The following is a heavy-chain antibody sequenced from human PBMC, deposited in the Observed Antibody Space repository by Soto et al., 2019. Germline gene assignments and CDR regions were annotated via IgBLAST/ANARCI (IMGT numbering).Heavy chain of an antibody. Sequence: HPGGSLRLSCAASGFTFSSYAMSWFRQAPGKGLEWVSAISGSGGSTYYADSVKGRFTISRDNSKNTLYLQMNSLRAEDTAVYYCAKPGPFGGVIAAFDYWGQGTLVTVDS. D-gene: IGHD3-16*02. CDR3: AKPGPFGGVIAAFDY. J-gene: IGHJ4*02. V-gene: IGHV3-23*01. CDR1: GFTFSSYA. CDR2: ISGSGGST.